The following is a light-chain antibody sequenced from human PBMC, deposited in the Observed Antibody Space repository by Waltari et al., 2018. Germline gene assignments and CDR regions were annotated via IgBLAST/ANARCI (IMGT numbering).Light chain of an antibody. CDR2: GAS. J-gene: IGKJ1*01. V-gene: IGKV3-20*01. Sequence: EIVLPQSPGTLSLSPGERATLSCRASQSVSRTLACYQQKPSQAPKLLIYGASIRATGIPDRFTGRGSGTDFSLTISSLEPEDFVIYFCQHYVRLLAKFGQGTKVEIK. CDR3: QHYVRLLAK. CDR1: QSVSRT.